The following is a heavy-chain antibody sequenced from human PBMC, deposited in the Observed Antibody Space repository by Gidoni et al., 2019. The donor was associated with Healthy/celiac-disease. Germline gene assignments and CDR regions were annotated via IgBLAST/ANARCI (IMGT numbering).Heavy chain of an antibody. CDR1: GVTFSSYA. D-gene: IGHD5-18*01. Sequence: EVQLLESGGVLVQPGGSLRLSCAASGVTFSSYAMSWVRQAPGKGLEWVLAISGSGGSTYYADSVKGRFTISRDNSKNTLYLQMNSLRAEDTAVYYCAKHLNPDTAMASGAFDMWGQGTMVTVSS. J-gene: IGHJ3*02. CDR2: ISGSGGST. V-gene: IGHV3-23*01. CDR3: AKHLNPDTAMASGAFDM.